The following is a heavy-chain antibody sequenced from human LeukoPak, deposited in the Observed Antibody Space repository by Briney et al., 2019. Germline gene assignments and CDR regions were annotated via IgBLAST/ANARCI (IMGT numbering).Heavy chain of an antibody. Sequence: SQTLSLTCTVSGGSISSGGYYWSWIRQPPGKGLEWIGYIYHSGSTYYNPSLKSRVTISVDRSKNQFSLKLSSVTAADTAVYYCARDSSPAAAFDYWGQGTLVTVSS. V-gene: IGHV4-30-2*01. J-gene: IGHJ4*02. CDR2: IYHSGST. CDR1: GGSISSGGYY. CDR3: ARDSSPAAAFDY. D-gene: IGHD6-13*01.